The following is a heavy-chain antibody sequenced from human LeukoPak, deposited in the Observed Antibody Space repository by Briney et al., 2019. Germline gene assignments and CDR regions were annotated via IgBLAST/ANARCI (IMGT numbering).Heavy chain of an antibody. V-gene: IGHV4-38-2*02. CDR3: ASQADSGPLFDI. CDR2: IFHDGST. CDR1: GYSISSGYY. Sequence: SETLSLTCTVSGYSISSGYYWGWIRQPPGKGLEWIASIFHDGSTYYSPSLKSRVTISMDTSKNQFSVRLTSVTAADTAVYYCASQADSGPLFDIWGQGTMVTVSS. D-gene: IGHD5-12*01. J-gene: IGHJ3*02.